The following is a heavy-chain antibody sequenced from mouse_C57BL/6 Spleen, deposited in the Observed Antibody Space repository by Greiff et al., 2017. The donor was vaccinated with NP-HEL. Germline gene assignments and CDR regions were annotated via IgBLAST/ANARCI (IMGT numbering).Heavy chain of an antibody. J-gene: IGHJ2*01. CDR1: GFTFSSYA. CDR3: ARHTTDYFDY. D-gene: IGHD1-1*01. CDR2: ISDGGSYT. Sequence: EVQVVESGGGLVKPGGSLKLSCAASGFTFSSYAMSWVRQTPEKRLEWVATISDGGSYTYYPDNVKGRFTISRDNAKNNLYLQMSHLKSEDTAMYYCARHTTDYFDYWGQGTTLTVSS. V-gene: IGHV5-4*01.